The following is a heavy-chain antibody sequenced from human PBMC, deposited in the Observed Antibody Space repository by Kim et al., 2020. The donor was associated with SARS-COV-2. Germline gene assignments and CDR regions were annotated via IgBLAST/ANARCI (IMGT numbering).Heavy chain of an antibody. CDR1: GGSFRDYY. CDR2: MKYSGTA. V-gene: IGHV4-34*01. Sequence: SETLSLTCAAHGGSFRDYYWSWLRQPPGKGLEWIGMMKYSGTAKNNPSLKSRVTISLETSMGHFSLRLKSVTAADTAVYYCARASLRDEILDLIRPDNLDTWCQGTLVTVSS. D-gene: IGHD6-6*01. J-gene: IGHJ4*02. CDR3: ARASLRDEILDLIRPDNLDT.